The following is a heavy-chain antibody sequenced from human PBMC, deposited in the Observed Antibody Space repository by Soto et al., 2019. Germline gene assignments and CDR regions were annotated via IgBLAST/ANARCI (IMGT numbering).Heavy chain of an antibody. CDR3: ARDSGGYCSSTSCYYYGMDV. Sequence: SETLSLTCTVSGGSISSYYWSCIRQPPGKGLEWIGCIYYSGSTNYNPSLKSRVTISVDTSKNQFSLTLSSVTAADTAVYYCARDSGGYCSSTSCYYYGMDVWGQGTTVTVSS. D-gene: IGHD2-2*03. CDR1: GGSISSYY. V-gene: IGHV4-59*01. CDR2: IYYSGST. J-gene: IGHJ6*02.